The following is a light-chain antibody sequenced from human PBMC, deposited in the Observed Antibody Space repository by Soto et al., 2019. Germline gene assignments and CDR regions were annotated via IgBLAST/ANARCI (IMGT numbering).Light chain of an antibody. CDR3: SSYTSSNTVI. J-gene: IGLJ2*01. V-gene: IGLV2-14*01. Sequence: QSALTQPASVSESPGQSITISCSGTSSDVGGYNSVSWYQQHPGKAPKLMIYDVTNRPSGVSNRFSGSKSGNTASLTISGLQAEDEADYYCSSYTSSNTVIFGGGTKLTVL. CDR2: DVT. CDR1: SSDVGGYNS.